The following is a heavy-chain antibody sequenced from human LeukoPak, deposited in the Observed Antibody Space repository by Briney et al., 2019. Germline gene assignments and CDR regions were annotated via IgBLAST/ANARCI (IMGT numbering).Heavy chain of an antibody. D-gene: IGHD6-19*01. CDR2: MNTDGSTI. CDR1: GFIFSNDW. V-gene: IGHV3-74*01. Sequence: GGSLRLSCAASGFIFSNDWMHWVRQAPGEELVWVSRMNTDGSTINYADYVKGRFTISRDNAKNTLYLQMNSLTTEDTAVYYCATAGKYRFDNWGQGILVTVSS. CDR3: ATAGKYRFDN. J-gene: IGHJ5*02.